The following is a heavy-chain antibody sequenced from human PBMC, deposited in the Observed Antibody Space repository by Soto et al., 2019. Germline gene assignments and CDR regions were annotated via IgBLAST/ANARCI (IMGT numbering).Heavy chain of an antibody. Sequence: PGGSLRLSCAASGFTFSSYSVNWVRQAPGKGLEWVSSISSSSSYIYYADSVKGRFTISRDNAKNSLYLQMNSLRAEDTAVYYCARDSSGWYGSTYGMDVWGQGTTVTVSS. CDR1: GFTFSSYS. V-gene: IGHV3-21*01. CDR3: ARDSSGWYGSTYGMDV. CDR2: ISSSSSYI. J-gene: IGHJ6*02. D-gene: IGHD6-19*01.